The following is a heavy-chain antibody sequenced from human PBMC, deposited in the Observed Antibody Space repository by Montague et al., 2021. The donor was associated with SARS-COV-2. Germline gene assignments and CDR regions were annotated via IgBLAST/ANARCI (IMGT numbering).Heavy chain of an antibody. CDR1: GFSLRSDDEG. D-gene: IGHD3-10*01. CDR2: IYWNGDK. J-gene: IGHJ4*02. V-gene: IGHV2-5*01. Sequence: PALVKPTQTLTLTCTFSGFSLRSDDEGVAWIRQSPGQALEWLAVIYWNGDKRYSASLQRRLTITKDTSENQVVLKMTNMDPVDTATYYCAHRGMIRGLIFSYRGQGTLVTVSS. CDR3: AHRGMIRGLIFSY.